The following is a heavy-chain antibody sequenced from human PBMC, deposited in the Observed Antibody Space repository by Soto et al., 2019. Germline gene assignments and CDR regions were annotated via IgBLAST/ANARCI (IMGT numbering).Heavy chain of an antibody. V-gene: IGHV4-59*08. D-gene: IGHD7-27*01. J-gene: IGHJ6*03. CDR1: GVSISSYS. CDR2: VYYTGST. CDR3: GRPTGDGGYYYFLDV. Sequence: PSETLSLTCTVSGVSISSYSWGWIRQPPGKGLEWIGYVYYTGSTIYNPSLKSRVTISVQTSKNQFSLNLSSVTAADTAVYYCGRPTGDGGYYYFLDVWGKGTTVTVSS.